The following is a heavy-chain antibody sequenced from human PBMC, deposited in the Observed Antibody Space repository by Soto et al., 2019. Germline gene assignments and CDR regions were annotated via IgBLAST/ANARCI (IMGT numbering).Heavy chain of an antibody. D-gene: IGHD3-22*01. V-gene: IGHV4-59*08. J-gene: IGHJ6*02. CDR3: ARRRAEGSGYTSGPYGMDV. Sequence: SETLSLTCTVSGGSISSYYWSWIRQPPGKGLEWIGYIYYSGSTYYNPSLKSRVTISVDTSKNQFSLKLSSVTAADTAVYYCARRRAEGSGYTSGPYGMDVWGQGTTVTVSS. CDR2: IYYSGST. CDR1: GGSISSYY.